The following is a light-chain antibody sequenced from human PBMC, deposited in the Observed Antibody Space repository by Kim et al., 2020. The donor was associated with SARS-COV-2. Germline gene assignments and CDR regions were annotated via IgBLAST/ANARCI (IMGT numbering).Light chain of an antibody. J-gene: IGKJ2*01. Sequence: EIVLTQSPDTLSLSPGDRATLSCRASQSVISSYLAWYQQKPGQAPRLLIYDASSRATGIPDRFSGSGSGTDFTLTISSLEPEDFAVYYCQQYVGSTSVTLGQGTKLEI. CDR2: DAS. V-gene: IGKV3-20*01. CDR3: QQYVGSTSVT. CDR1: QSVISSY.